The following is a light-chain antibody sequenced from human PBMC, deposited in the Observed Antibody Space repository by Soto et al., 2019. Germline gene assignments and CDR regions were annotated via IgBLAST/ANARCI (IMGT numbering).Light chain of an antibody. J-gene: IGKJ2*01. CDR1: QSISYW. Sequence: DIQLTQSPSTLSASVGDRLTITCRASQSISYWLAWYQQKPGKAPKLLIFDASVLESGVPSRFRGSRYGTEFTLTISSLQPDDFATYYFQQYYDSYTFGQGTKLDIK. CDR2: DAS. CDR3: QQYYDSYT. V-gene: IGKV1-5*01.